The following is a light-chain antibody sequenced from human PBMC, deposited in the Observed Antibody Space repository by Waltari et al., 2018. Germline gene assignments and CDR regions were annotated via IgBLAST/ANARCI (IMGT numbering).Light chain of an antibody. Sequence: EIVLTQSPGTLSLSPGARATLSCRASQSVSRALAWYQQKPGQAPRLLIYGASSRATGIPDRFSGSGSGTDFSLIISRLEPEDFAVYYCQHYVRLPATFGQGTKVEIK. V-gene: IGKV3-20*01. CDR3: QHYVRLPAT. J-gene: IGKJ1*01. CDR1: QSVSRA. CDR2: GAS.